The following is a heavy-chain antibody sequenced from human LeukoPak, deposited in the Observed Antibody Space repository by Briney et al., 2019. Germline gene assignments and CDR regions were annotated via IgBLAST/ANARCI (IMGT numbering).Heavy chain of an antibody. D-gene: IGHD2-2*01. V-gene: IGHV4-4*02. CDR3: VRDPHCSSTNCPFDY. CDR2: IYRSENT. CDR1: GGSISSSDW. J-gene: IGHJ4*02. Sequence: PSGTLSLTCAVSGGSISSSDWWSWVRQTPGRGLEWIGYIYRSENTNYNPSLKSRVTMSLDKSKNQFSLKLSSVTAADTAVYYCVRDPHCSSTNCPFDYWGQGTLVIVSS.